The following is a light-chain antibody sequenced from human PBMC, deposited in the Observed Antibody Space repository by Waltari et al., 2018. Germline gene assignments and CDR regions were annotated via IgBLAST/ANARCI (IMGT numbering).Light chain of an antibody. Sequence: SSELTQDPAVSVAMGQTVRITCQGDSLRSYYASWYQQRQGQAPILVMYDKNNRPSGVPDRFSGSSSDNTASLTITGAQAEDEASYYCHSRDASGVGGSFGGGTKLTVL. CDR2: DKN. CDR3: HSRDASGVGGS. J-gene: IGLJ2*01. V-gene: IGLV3-19*01. CDR1: SLRSYY.